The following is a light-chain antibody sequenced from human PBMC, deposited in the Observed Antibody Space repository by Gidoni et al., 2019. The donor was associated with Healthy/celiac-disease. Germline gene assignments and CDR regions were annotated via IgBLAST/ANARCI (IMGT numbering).Light chain of an antibody. CDR1: QSVLYNSNNKNY. CDR2: WAS. CDR3: QQYYSTPDT. V-gene: IGKV4-1*01. J-gene: IGKJ2*01. Sequence: IVMTHSPAPLAVSLGERATINCKSSQSVLYNSNNKNYLAWYQQKPGQPPKLHIYWASTRESGVPDRFSGSGSGTDFTLTISSLQAEDVAVYYCQQYYSTPDTFGQGTKLEIK.